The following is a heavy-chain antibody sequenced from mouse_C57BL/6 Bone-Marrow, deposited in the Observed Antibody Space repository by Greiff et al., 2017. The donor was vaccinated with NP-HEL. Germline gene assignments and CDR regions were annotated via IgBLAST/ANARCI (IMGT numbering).Heavy chain of an antibody. CDR1: GFPITSGYY. CDR2: ITHSGET. D-gene: IGHD2-3*01. V-gene: IGHV12-3*01. CDR3: GGGVYDGYPWFAY. J-gene: IGHJ3*01. Sequence: VKLVESGPGLVKPSQSLFLTCSITGFPITSGYYWIWIRQSPGKPLEWMGYITHSGETFYNPSLQSPISITRETSKNQFFLQLNSVTTEDTAMYYCGGGVYDGYPWFAYWGQGTLVTVSA.